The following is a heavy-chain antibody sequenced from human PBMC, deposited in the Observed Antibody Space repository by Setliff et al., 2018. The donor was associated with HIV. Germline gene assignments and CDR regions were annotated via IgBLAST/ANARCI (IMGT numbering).Heavy chain of an antibody. J-gene: IGHJ4*02. CDR1: GFTFGSHA. V-gene: IGHV3-30*02. CDR3: AKEDQRVTSADY. CDR2: IRLDGSDK. D-gene: IGHD2-2*01. Sequence: GFTFGSHAMTWVRQAPGKGLEWVAFIRLDGSDKFYADSVKGRFTISRDNSKNTLFLQMNSLRSEDTAVYYCAKEDQRVTSADYWGQGTPVTVSS.